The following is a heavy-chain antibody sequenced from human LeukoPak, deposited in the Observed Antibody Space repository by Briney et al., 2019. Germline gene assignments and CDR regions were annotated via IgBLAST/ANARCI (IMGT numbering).Heavy chain of an antibody. Sequence: TGGSLRLSCAASGFTVSSNYMSWVRQAPGKGLEWVSVIYSGGSTYYAVSVKGRFTISRDNSKNTLYLQMNSLRAEDTAVYYCARVRWFGELFGDYWGQGTLVTVSS. CDR3: ARVRWFGELFGDY. D-gene: IGHD3-10*01. CDR1: GFTVSSNY. J-gene: IGHJ4*02. V-gene: IGHV3-53*01. CDR2: IYSGGST.